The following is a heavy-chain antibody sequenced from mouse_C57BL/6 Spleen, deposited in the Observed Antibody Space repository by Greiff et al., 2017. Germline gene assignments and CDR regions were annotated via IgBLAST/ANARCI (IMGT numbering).Heavy chain of an antibody. CDR2: IDPETGGT. CDR1: GYTFTDYE. D-gene: IGHD1-1*01. CDR3: TRYYGSRFDY. V-gene: IGHV1-15*01. J-gene: IGHJ2*01. Sequence: VQLQQSGAELVRPGASVTLSCKASGYTFTDYEMHWVKQTPVHGLEWIGAIDPETGGTAYNQKFKGKAIMTADKSSSTAYMELRSLTSEDSAVYYCTRYYGSRFDYWGQGTTLTVA.